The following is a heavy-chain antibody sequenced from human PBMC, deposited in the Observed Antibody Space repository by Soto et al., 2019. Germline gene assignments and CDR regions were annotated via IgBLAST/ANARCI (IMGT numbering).Heavy chain of an antibody. Sequence: SETLSLTCAVSGGSISSGGYSWSWIRQPPGKGLEWIGYIYHSGSTNYNPSLKSRVTISVDTSKNQFSLKLSSVTADDTAVYYCTKDWSAAHWGQGTLVTVSS. CDR2: IYHSGST. V-gene: IGHV4-30-2*05. CDR1: GGSISSGGYS. CDR3: TKDWSAAH. J-gene: IGHJ4*02. D-gene: IGHD3-3*01.